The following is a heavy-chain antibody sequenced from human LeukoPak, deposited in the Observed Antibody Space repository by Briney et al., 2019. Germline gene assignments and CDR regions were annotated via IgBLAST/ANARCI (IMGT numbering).Heavy chain of an antibody. CDR1: GGSFSGYY. J-gene: IGHJ4*02. Sequence: SETLSLTCAVYGGSFSGYYWSWIRQPPGKGLEWIGEINHSGSTNYNPSPKSRVTISVDTSKNQFSLKLSSVTAADTAVYYCARGLLGYSYCLPLTYYLYYLGQGNLV. V-gene: IGHV4-34*01. D-gene: IGHD5-18*01. CDR2: INHSGST. CDR3: ARGLLGYSYCLPLTYYLYY.